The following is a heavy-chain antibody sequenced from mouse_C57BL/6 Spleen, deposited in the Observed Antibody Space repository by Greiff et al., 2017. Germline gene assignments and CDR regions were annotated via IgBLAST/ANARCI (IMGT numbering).Heavy chain of an antibody. J-gene: IGHJ1*03. CDR1: GYTFTSYW. CDR3: ARRKNWEYFDG. Sequence: VQLQQPGAELVMPGASVKLSCKASGYTFTSYWMHWVKQRPGQGLEWIGEIDPSDSYTNYNQKFKGKSTLTVDKSSSTAYMQLSSLTSEDSAVYYCARRKNWEYFDGWGTGTTVTVSS. V-gene: IGHV1-69*01. CDR2: IDPSDSYT. D-gene: IGHD4-1*01.